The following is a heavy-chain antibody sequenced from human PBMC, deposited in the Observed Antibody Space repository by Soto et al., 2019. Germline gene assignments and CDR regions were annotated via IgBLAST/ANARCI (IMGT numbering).Heavy chain of an antibody. CDR1: GGSISSSSSY. CDR3: ARRGAVAATTYDS. D-gene: IGHD2-15*01. V-gene: IGHV4-39*01. CDR2: IYYSGST. J-gene: IGHJ5*01. Sequence: QLQLQESGPGLVKPSETLSLTCTVSGGSISSSSSYWGWIRQPPGKGLEWIGSIYYSGSTYYNPSLKSRVTIAVETYKNQFSLKLSSVTAADTAVYYCARRGAVAATTYDSWGQGTLVTVSS.